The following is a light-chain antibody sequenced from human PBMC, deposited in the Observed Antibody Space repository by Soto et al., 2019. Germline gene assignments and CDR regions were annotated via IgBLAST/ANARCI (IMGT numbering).Light chain of an antibody. CDR3: QQYNNWPYT. CDR2: DAS. Sequence: EIMMTQSPATLSVSPGERAALSCRASQSVNSNFAWYQQKPGQAPRLLIYDASTRATDIPARFSGNGSGTEFTLTISSLQSEDFAVYYCQQYNNWPYTFGQGTKLEIK. J-gene: IGKJ2*01. CDR1: QSVNSN. V-gene: IGKV3-15*01.